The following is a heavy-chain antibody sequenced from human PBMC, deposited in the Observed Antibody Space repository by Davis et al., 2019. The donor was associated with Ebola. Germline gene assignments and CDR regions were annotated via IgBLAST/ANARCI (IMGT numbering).Heavy chain of an antibody. J-gene: IGHJ4*02. Sequence: MPSETLSLTCRVSGDSFNSDQFYWNWIRQTPGKRLEWIGYIHYSGTTHYNPAFESRLSILQDKSKNEFSLSLTSVTAADTAVYFCARASLTPHKRYFDAWGQGSQVTVSS. CDR2: IHYSGTT. V-gene: IGHV4-30-4*08. D-gene: IGHD3-9*01. CDR1: GDSFNSDQFY. CDR3: ARASLTPHKRYFDA.